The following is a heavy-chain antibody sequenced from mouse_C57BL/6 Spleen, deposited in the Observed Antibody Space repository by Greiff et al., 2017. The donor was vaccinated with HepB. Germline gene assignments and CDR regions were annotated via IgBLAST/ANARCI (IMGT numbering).Heavy chain of an antibody. CDR1: GYTFTSYW. D-gene: IGHD2-4*01. CDR3: ATMITPYYFDY. V-gene: IGHV1-55*01. CDR2: IYPGSGST. J-gene: IGHJ2*01. Sequence: QVHVKQPGAELVKPGASVKMSCKASGYTFTSYWITWVKQRPGQGLEWIGDIYPGSGSTNYNEKFKSKATLTVDTSSSTAYMQLSSLTSEDSAVYYCATMITPYYFDYWGQGTTLTVSS.